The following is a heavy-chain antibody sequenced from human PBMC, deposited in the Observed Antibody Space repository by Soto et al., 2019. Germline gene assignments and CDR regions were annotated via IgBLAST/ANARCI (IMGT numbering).Heavy chain of an antibody. CDR2: IYYSGNT. CDR1: GGSISSGGYF. Sequence: SETLSLTCTVSGGSISSGGYFWNWIRQPPGRGLEWIGYIYYSGNTFYSPSLKSRVTISIDTSQNQFSLQLSSVTAADTAVYYCVSGTYFYDTSGFYSYYFDCWGQGALVTAPQ. D-gene: IGHD3-22*01. V-gene: IGHV4-30-4*01. J-gene: IGHJ4*02. CDR3: VSGTYFYDTSGFYSYYFDC.